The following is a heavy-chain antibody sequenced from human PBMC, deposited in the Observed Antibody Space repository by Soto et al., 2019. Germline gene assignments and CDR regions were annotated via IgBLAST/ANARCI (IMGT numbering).Heavy chain of an antibody. J-gene: IGHJ3*01. D-gene: IGHD1-26*01. CDR2: MNPNSGNT. CDR3: ARALSGSYFE. V-gene: IGHV1-8*01. CDR1: GDSFTSYD. Sequence: ASVKVSCEACGDSFTSYDINWVRQATGQGLEWMGWMNPNSGNTGYAQKFQGRVTMTRNTSISTAYMELSSLRSEDTAVYYCARALSGSYFEWGQGTMVTVS.